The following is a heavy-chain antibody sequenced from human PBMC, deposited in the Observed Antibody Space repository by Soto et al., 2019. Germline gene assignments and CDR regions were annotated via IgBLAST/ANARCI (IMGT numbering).Heavy chain of an antibody. V-gene: IGHV1-2*04. D-gene: IGHD1-26*01. CDR2: INPNSGGT. J-gene: IGHJ6*02. Sequence: ASVKVSCKASGYTFTGYYMHWVRQAPGQGLEWMGWINPNSGGTNYAQKFQGWVTMTRDTSISTAYMELSRLRSDDTAVYYCARDFSGSYYWDYYYGMDVWGQGTTVTSP. CDR3: ARDFSGSYYWDYYYGMDV. CDR1: GYTFTGYY.